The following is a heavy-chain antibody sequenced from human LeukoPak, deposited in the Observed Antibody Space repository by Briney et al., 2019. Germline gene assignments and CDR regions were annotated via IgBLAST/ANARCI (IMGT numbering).Heavy chain of an antibody. Sequence: PGGSLRLSCAASGFTFSSYWMRWVRQAPGKGLVWVSRINSDGSSTKYADCVKGRFTISRDNAKNTLYLQMNSLRAEDTAVYYCRYYFDGSTFYSKDYWGQGTLVTVSS. CDR2: INSDGSST. CDR3: RYYFDGSTFYSKDY. V-gene: IGHV3-74*03. J-gene: IGHJ4*02. D-gene: IGHD3-22*01. CDR1: GFTFSSYW.